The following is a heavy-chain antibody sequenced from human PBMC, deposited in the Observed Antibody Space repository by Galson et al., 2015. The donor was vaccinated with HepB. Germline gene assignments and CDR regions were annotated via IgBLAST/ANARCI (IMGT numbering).Heavy chain of an antibody. CDR2: IDPSDSYT. CDR1: GYSFTSYW. V-gene: IGHV5-10-1*01. Sequence: QSGAEVKKPGESLRISCKGSGYSFTSYWISWVRQMPGKGLEWMGRIDPSDSYTNYSPSFQGRVTISADKSISTAYLQWSSLKASDTAMYYCARHPGNCGGDCYYGYFQHWGQGTLVTVSS. D-gene: IGHD2-21*01. J-gene: IGHJ1*01. CDR3: ARHPGNCGGDCYYGYFQH.